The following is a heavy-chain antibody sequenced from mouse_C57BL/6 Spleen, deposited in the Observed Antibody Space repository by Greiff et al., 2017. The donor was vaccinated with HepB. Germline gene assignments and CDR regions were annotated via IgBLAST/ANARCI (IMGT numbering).Heavy chain of an antibody. V-gene: IGHV1-61*01. CDR3: ARSADSSGSMDY. CDR1: GYTFTSYW. Sequence: QVQLQQPGAELVRPGSSVKLSCKASGYTFTSYWMDWVKQRPGQGLEWIGNIYPFDSETHYNQKFKDKATLTVDKSSSTAYMQLSSLTSEDSAVYYCARSADSSGSMDYWGQGTSVTVSS. CDR2: IYPFDSET. J-gene: IGHJ4*01. D-gene: IGHD3-2*02.